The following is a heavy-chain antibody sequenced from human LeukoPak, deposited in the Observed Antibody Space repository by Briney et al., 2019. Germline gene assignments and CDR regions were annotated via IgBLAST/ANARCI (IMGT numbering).Heavy chain of an antibody. CDR2: IYYSGST. J-gene: IGHJ4*02. Sequence: PSETLSLTCTVSGGSISSSSYYWGWIRQPPGKGLEWIGSIYYSGSTYYNPSLKSRVTISVDTSKNQFSLKLSSVTAADTAVYYCARHRGGYYGLGPIDYWGQGTLVTVSS. D-gene: IGHD3-10*01. V-gene: IGHV4-39*01. CDR3: ARHRGGYYGLGPIDY. CDR1: GGSISSSSYY.